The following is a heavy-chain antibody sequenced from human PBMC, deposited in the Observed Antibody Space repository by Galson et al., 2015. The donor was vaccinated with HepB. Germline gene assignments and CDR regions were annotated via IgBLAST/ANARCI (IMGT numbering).Heavy chain of an antibody. V-gene: IGHV3-23*01. CDR3: AKHPWEYSSSLDY. D-gene: IGHD6-13*01. CDR1: GFTFSSYA. Sequence: SLRLSCAASGFTFSSYAMSWVRQAPGKGLEWVSAISGSGGSTYYADSVKGRFTISRDNSKNTLYLQMNSLRAEDTAVYYCAKHPWEYSSSLDYWGQGTLVTVSS. CDR2: ISGSGGST. J-gene: IGHJ4*02.